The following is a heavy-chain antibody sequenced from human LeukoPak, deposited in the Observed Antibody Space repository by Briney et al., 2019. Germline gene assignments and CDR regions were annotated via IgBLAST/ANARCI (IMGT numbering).Heavy chain of an antibody. CDR2: ISYDGINK. V-gene: IGHV3-30*03. J-gene: IGHJ4*02. CDR1: GFTLTTYG. Sequence: PGTSLTLSCAASGFTLTTYGMHWVRQAPGKGLEWVAVISYDGINKDYTDSVKGRFTISRDTSKNTVSLQMNSLRAEDTAVYYCASSFTSRDGYNYVWRYFDYWGQGTLVTVSS. D-gene: IGHD5-24*01. CDR3: ASSFTSRDGYNYVWRYFDY.